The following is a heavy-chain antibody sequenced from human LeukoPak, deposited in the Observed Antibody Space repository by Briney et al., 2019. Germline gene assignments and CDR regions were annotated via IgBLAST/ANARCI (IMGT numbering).Heavy chain of an antibody. CDR3: ARPYCSSTSCYLLFDY. J-gene: IGHJ4*02. Sequence: PSETLSLTCAVYGGSFSGYYWSWIRQPPGKGLEWIGEINHSGSTNYNPSLKSRVTISVDTSKNQFSLKLSSVTAADTAVYYCARPYCSSTSCYLLFDYWGQGTLVTVSS. CDR2: INHSGST. V-gene: IGHV4-34*01. CDR1: GGSFSGYY. D-gene: IGHD2-2*01.